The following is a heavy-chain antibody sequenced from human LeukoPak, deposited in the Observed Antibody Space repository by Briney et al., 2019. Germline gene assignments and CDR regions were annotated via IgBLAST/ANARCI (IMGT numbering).Heavy chain of an antibody. Sequence: SETLSLTCTLSGGSISSYYWSWIRQPPGKGLEWIGYIYYSGSTNYNPSLKSRVTISVDTSKNQFSLKLSSVTAADTAVYYCAGASTTVTLDVWGQGTTVTVSS. CDR1: GGSISSYY. D-gene: IGHD4-11*01. J-gene: IGHJ6*02. CDR3: AGASTTVTLDV. V-gene: IGHV4-59*01. CDR2: IYYSGST.